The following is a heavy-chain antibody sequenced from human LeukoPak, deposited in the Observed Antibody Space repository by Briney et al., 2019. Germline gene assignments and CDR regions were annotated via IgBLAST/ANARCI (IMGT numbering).Heavy chain of an antibody. CDR3: AKMQGYFDY. CDR1: GLTFSSYG. CDR2: ITGGGGTT. Sequence: GGSLRLSCEASGLTFSSYGMSWVRQAPGKGLQWVSAITGGGGTTYYADSVKGRFTISRDDSKNMLYLQMNSLRAEDTAVYYCAKMQGYFDYWGQGTLVPVSS. V-gene: IGHV3-23*01. J-gene: IGHJ4*02.